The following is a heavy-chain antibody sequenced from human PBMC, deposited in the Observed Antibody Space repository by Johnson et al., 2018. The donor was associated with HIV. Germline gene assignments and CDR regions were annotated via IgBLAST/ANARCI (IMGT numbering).Heavy chain of an antibody. CDR2: IYSGGSI. D-gene: IGHD1-26*01. Sequence: VQLVESGGGLVKPGGSLRLSCAASGLTFNNAWMSWVRQAPGKGLEWVSVIYSGGSIYYADSVKGRFTISRDNSKNTLYPQMNSLRAEDTAVYYCAKDDRELDAFDIWGQGTMVTVSS. V-gene: IGHV3-66*01. J-gene: IGHJ3*02. CDR1: GLTFNNAW. CDR3: AKDDRELDAFDI.